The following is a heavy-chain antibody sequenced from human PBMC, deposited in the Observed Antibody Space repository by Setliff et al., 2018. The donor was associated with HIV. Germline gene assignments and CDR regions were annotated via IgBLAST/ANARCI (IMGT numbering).Heavy chain of an antibody. V-gene: IGHV1-18*01. J-gene: IGHJ1*01. CDR1: GYTFTSYG. CDR2: ISAYSGNT. CDR3: ARVVVRGVTFIAEYFQH. D-gene: IGHD3-10*01. Sequence: ASVKVSCKASGYTFTSYGISWVRQAPGQGLEWMGWISAYSGNTNYAQKLQGRVTMTTDTSKSTAYMELSRLRSDDTSVYDCARVVVRGVTFIAEYFQHWGQGTLVTVSA.